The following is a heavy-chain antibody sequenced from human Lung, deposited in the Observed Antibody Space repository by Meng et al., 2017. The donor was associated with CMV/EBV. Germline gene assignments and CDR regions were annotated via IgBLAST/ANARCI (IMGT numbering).Heavy chain of an antibody. J-gene: IGHJ5*02. CDR3: ARGRNVDNIDERYLGIPPKVSWFDP. CDR2: MNHSGTT. CDR1: GGSPSGFY. V-gene: IGHV4-34*01. Sequence: PESLSLXCAVDGGSPSGFYWSWIRQAAGEVPEWIGEMNHSGTTNYNPSLESRISLSLNTSKNQFSLRRASVTAADTAVYYCARGRNVDNIDERYLGIPPKVSWFDPWGQGXLVTVSS. D-gene: IGHD5-12*01.